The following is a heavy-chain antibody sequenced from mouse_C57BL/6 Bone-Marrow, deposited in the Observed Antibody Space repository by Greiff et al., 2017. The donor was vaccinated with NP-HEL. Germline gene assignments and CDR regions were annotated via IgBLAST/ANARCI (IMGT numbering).Heavy chain of an antibody. J-gene: IGHJ3*01. D-gene: IGHD1-1*01. CDR2: INPDSSTI. CDR1: GVDFSRYW. CDR3: ARRAYYYGSSPLAY. Sequence: AAGGVDFSRYWMSWVRRAPGKGLEWIGEINPDSSTINYAPSLKDKFIISRDNAKNTLYLQMSKVRSEDTALYYCARRAYYYGSSPLAYWGQGTLVTVSA. V-gene: IGHV4-1*01.